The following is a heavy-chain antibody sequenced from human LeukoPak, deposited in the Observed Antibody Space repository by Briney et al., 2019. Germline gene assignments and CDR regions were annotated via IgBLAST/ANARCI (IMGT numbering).Heavy chain of an antibody. CDR3: AKEGGYCSSTSCPPDY. V-gene: IGHV3-30*02. CDR2: IRYDGSNK. CDR1: GFTFSSYG. Sequence: PGGSLRLSCAAPGFTFSSYGMHWVRQAPGKGLEWVAFIRYDGSNKYYADSVKGRFTISRDNSKNTLYLQMNSLRAEDTAVYYCAKEGGYCSSTSCPPDYWGQGTLVTVSS. J-gene: IGHJ4*02. D-gene: IGHD2-2*01.